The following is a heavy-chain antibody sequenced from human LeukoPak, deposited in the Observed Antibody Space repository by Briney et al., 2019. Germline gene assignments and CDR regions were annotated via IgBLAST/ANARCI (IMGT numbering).Heavy chain of an antibody. D-gene: IGHD3-22*01. CDR1: GGSISSYY. J-gene: IGHJ6*03. CDR2: IYTSGST. Sequence: SETLSLTCTVSGGSISSYYWSWIRQPAGKGLEWIGRIYTSGSTNYNPSLKSRVTMSVDTSKNQFSLKLNSVTAADTAVYYCARDLNYYDSSGYSYYYYYMDVWGKGTTVTVSS. CDR3: ARDLNYYDSSGYSYYYYYMDV. V-gene: IGHV4-4*07.